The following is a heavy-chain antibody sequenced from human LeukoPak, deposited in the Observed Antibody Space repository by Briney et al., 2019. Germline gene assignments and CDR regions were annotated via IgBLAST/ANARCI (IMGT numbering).Heavy chain of an antibody. CDR1: GFTFSTYG. J-gene: IGHJ4*02. CDR2: ILHDGSDK. CDR3: ATSPWKLLYD. V-gene: IGHV3-30*03. D-gene: IGHD2-21*01. Sequence: GGSLRLSCAASGFTFSTYGMHWVRQAPGKGLEGVAVILHDGSDKYYADSVKGRFTISRDNSKNTLYLQMSSLRPQDTAVFYWATSPWKLLYDRGQGSLVTHSP.